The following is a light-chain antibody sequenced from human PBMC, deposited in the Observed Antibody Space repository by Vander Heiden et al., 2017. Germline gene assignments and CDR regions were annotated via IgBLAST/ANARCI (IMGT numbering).Light chain of an antibody. CDR3: QQYNNWPPRT. Sequence: EIVMTKSPATLSVSPGERATLACRASQSVSSNLAWYQQKPGQAPRLLSYGASTRATGIPARFSGSGSGTEFTLTISSLQSEDFAVYYCQQYNNWPPRTFGGGTKVEIK. CDR2: GAS. CDR1: QSVSSN. V-gene: IGKV3-15*01. J-gene: IGKJ4*01.